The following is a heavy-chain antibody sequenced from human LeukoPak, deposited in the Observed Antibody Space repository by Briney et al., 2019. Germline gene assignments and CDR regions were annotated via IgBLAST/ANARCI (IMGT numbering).Heavy chain of an antibody. CDR1: GFTFSSYA. D-gene: IGHD1-1*01. V-gene: IGHV3-30*04. Sequence: PGRSLRLSCAASGFTFSSYAMHWVRQAPGKGLEWVAVISYDGSNKYYADSVKGRFTISRDNSKNTLYLQMNSLRAEDTAVSYCASLRNDEKKFDYWGQGTLVTVSS. CDR3: ASLRNDEKKFDY. J-gene: IGHJ4*02. CDR2: ISYDGSNK.